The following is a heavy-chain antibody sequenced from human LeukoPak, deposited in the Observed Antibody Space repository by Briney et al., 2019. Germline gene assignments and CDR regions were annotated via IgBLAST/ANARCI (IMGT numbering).Heavy chain of an antibody. D-gene: IGHD6-19*01. J-gene: IGHJ4*02. Sequence: GASVKVSCKVSGYTLTELSMHWVRQAPGKGLEWMGGFDPEDGETIYAQKFQGRVTMTEDTSTDTAYMELSSLGSEDTAVYYCATGGTDSSGWDDFDYWGQGTLVTVSS. CDR3: ATGGTDSSGWDDFDY. CDR1: GYTLTELS. CDR2: FDPEDGET. V-gene: IGHV1-24*01.